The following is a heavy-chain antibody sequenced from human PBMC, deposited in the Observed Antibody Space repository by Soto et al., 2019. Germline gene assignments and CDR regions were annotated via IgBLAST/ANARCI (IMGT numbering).Heavy chain of an antibody. V-gene: IGHV2-5*01. CDR1: GFSLSTSGKG. J-gene: IGHJ1*01. CDR3: AHLNISGGGAEYFQH. Sequence: ESRPTLVNATQTLTLTCSFSGFSLSTSGKGVGWIRQPPGKALEWLALIYWNDDKRYRPSLKTRLTITKDTPKKQVVLTMTKMDPVDTATYYCAHLNISGGGAEYFQHWGKGTLVPVSS. CDR2: IYWNDDK. D-gene: IGHD2-21*01.